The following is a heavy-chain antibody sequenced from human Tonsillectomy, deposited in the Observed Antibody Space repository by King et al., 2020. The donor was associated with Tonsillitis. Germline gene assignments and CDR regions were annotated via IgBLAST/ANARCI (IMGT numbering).Heavy chain of an antibody. CDR2: ISGSGGST. CDR3: AKFPPIVVSGSYSPYYFDY. D-gene: IGHD3-10*01. V-gene: IGHV3-23*04. J-gene: IGHJ4*02. Sequence: VQLVESGGGLVQPGGSLRLSCAASGFTFSSYAMSWVRQAPGKGLEWVSAISGSGGSTYYADSVKGRFTISRDNSKKTLYLQMNSLRAEDTAVYYCAKFPPIVVSGSYSPYYFDYWGQGTLVTVSS. CDR1: GFTFSSYA.